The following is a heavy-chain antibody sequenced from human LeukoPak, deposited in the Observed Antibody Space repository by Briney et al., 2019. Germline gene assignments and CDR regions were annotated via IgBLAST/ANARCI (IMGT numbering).Heavy chain of an antibody. D-gene: IGHD1-14*01. CDR2: INPKSGDT. CDR1: GYAFTSYY. CDR3: ARVRDVTGLLY. J-gene: IGHJ4*02. V-gene: IGHV1-2*02. Sequence: ASVEVSCKASGYAFTSYYMHWVRQAPGRGLEWMAWINPKSGDTKYTQNLQGRVTVTRDTSISTLSMELSRLISDDTAVYYCARVRDVTGLLYWGQGTLVTVSS.